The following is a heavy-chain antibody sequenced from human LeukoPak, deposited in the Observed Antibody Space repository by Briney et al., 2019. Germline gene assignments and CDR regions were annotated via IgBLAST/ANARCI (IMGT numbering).Heavy chain of an antibody. Sequence: PGGSLRLSCAASGFTFSNYTMTWVRQAPGKGLEWVSFISTSDSSIYYADSVKGRFTISRDNAKKSVYLQMNSLRADDTAVYYCVSVKVSTVPQSLDLWGQGTTVIVSS. CDR2: ISTSDSSI. CDR1: GFTFSNYT. CDR3: VSVKVSTVPQSLDL. D-gene: IGHD5/OR15-5a*01. J-gene: IGHJ3*01. V-gene: IGHV3-48*04.